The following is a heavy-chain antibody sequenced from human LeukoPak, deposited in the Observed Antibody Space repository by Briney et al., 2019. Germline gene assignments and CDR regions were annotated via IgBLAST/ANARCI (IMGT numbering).Heavy chain of an antibody. CDR3: AGCSSTSHDAFDI. CDR1: GYSFTSYW. J-gene: IGHJ3*02. Sequence: GESLQISCKGSGYSFTSYWIGWVRQLPGNGLEWMGIIYPGDSDTRYSPSFQGQVTISADKSISTAYLQWSSLKASDTAMYYCAGCSSTSHDAFDIWGQGTMVTVSS. D-gene: IGHD2-2*01. CDR2: IYPGDSDT. V-gene: IGHV5-51*01.